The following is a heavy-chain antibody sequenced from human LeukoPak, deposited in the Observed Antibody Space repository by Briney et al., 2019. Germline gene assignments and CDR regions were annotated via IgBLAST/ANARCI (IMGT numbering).Heavy chain of an antibody. Sequence: ASVKVSCKASGYTFTGYYMHWVRQAPGQGLEWMGVINPSGGTTNYAQKFQDRVTMTRDTSTSTVYMELSSLRSEDTAIYFCARFAVHRRLAVAGQFGLDYWGQGTLVTVSS. V-gene: IGHV1-46*01. D-gene: IGHD6-19*01. J-gene: IGHJ4*02. CDR2: INPSGGTT. CDR1: GYTFTGYY. CDR3: ARFAVHRRLAVAGQFGLDY.